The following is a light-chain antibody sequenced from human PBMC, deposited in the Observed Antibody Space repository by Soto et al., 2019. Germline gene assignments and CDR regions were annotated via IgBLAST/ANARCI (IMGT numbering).Light chain of an antibody. Sequence: QSVLTQPPSVSGAPGQRVTISCTGSSSNIGAGYDVHWYQQLPGTAPKVLIYDNNNRPSGVPDRFSGSKSGTSASLAITVLQAEVEADYYCHSYDVSLSRPVFGGRTKLTVL. CDR3: HSYDVSLSRPV. J-gene: IGLJ2*01. V-gene: IGLV1-40*01. CDR2: DNN. CDR1: SSNIGAGYD.